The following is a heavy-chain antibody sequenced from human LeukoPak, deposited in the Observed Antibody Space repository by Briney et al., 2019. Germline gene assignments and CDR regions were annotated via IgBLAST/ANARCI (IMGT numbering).Heavy chain of an antibody. CDR1: GGTFGSYA. D-gene: IGHD2-2*01. V-gene: IGHV1-69*05. CDR2: IIPIFGTA. J-gene: IGHJ6*03. Sequence: ASVKVSCKASGGTFGSYAISWVRQAPGQGLEWMGGIIPIFGTANYAQKFQGRVTITTDESTSTAYMELSSLRSEDTAVYYCASTHCSSTSWLRRDLDYSQLNRPYYYYYYMDVWGKGTTVTVSS. CDR3: ASTHCSSTSWLRRDLDYSQLNRPYYYYYYMDV.